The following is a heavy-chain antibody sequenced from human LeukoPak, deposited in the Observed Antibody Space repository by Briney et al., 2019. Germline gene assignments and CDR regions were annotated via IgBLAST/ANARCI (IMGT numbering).Heavy chain of an antibody. Sequence: GGSLRLSCAASGFTFSDYAMSWVRQAPGKGLVWVSCISFDGSDATYADSVKGRFTISRDNAKNTLHLQMDSLTVEDTAVYYCARGKVATGYWGQGTLVTVSS. V-gene: IGHV3-74*01. CDR2: ISFDGSDA. CDR3: ARGKVATGY. CDR1: GFTFSDYA. J-gene: IGHJ4*02. D-gene: IGHD6-13*01.